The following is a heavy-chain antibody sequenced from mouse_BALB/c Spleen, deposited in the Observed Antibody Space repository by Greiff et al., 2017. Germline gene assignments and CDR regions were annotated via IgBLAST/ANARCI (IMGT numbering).Heavy chain of an antibody. V-gene: IGHV1S29*02. CDR1: GYTFTDYN. J-gene: IGHJ3*01. D-gene: IGHD2-1*01. Sequence: VQLQQSGPELVKPGASVKISCKASGYTFTDYNMHWVKQSHGKSLEWIGYIYPYNGGTGYNQKFKSKATLTVDNSSSTAYMELRSLTSEDSAVYYCYYGNSAWFAYWGQGTLVTVSA. CDR2: IYPYNGGT. CDR3: YYGNSAWFAY.